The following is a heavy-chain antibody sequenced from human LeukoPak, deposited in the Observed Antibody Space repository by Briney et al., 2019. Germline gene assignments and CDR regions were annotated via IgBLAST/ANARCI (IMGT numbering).Heavy chain of an antibody. J-gene: IGHJ3*02. Sequence: GGSLRLSCAASGFTFSSYEMNWVRQAPGKGLEWVSYISSSGTTIYYADSVKGRFTISRDNAKNSLYLQMNSLRAEDTAVYYCARLGDYYGGHDASDIWGQGTMVTVSS. CDR3: ARLGDYYGGHDASDI. CDR1: GFTFSSYE. CDR2: ISSSGTTI. V-gene: IGHV3-48*03. D-gene: IGHD4-23*01.